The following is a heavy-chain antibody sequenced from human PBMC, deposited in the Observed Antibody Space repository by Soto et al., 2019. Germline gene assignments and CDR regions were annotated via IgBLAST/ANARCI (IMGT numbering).Heavy chain of an antibody. CDR1: GGSISSYY. J-gene: IGHJ4*02. CDR2: IYYSGST. V-gene: IGHV4-59*01. D-gene: IGHD5-12*01. Sequence: SETLSLTCTVSGGSISSYYWSWIRQPPGKGLEWIGYIYYSGSTNYNPSLKSRVTISVDTSKNQFSLKLSSVTAADTAVYYCARDYREYSGYDYWGQGTLVTVSS. CDR3: ARDYREYSGYDY.